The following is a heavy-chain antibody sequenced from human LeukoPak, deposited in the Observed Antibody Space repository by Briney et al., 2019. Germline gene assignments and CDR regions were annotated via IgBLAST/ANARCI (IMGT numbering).Heavy chain of an antibody. V-gene: IGHV4-34*01. CDR1: GGSFSGYY. CDR3: ARAGHYCSSTSCYVNFDY. J-gene: IGHJ4*02. Sequence: SETLSLTCAVYGGSFSGYYWSWIRQPPGKGLEWIGEINHSGSTNYNPSLKSRVTISVDTFKNQFSLKLSSVTAADTAVYYCARAGHYCSSTSCYVNFDYWGQGTLVTVSS. D-gene: IGHD2-2*01. CDR2: INHSGST.